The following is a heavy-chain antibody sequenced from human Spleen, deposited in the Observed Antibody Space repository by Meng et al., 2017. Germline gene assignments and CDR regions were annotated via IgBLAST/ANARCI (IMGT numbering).Heavy chain of an antibody. D-gene: IGHD3-16*01. CDR1: EFTFRSYA. CDR3: ARESSWGFHY. V-gene: IGHV3-30*03. J-gene: IGHJ4*02. Sequence: QVQLVESGGGVVQRGRCMRLSCTASEFTFRSYAMHWVRQAPGKGLEWVAVESGDESVKIYVDSVKGRFTISRDNSRTTFSLLMDSLRAEDTAMYYCARESSWGFHYWGPGTLVTVSS. CDR2: ESGDESVK.